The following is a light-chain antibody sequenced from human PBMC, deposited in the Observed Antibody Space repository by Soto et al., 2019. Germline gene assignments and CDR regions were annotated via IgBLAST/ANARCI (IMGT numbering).Light chain of an antibody. CDR2: EVT. CDR3: SSYAGSNHMV. V-gene: IGLV2-8*01. Sequence: QSALTQRPSASGSPGQSVTISCNGTSSDVGGYDYVSWYQQHPGKAPKLMIYEVTKRPSGVPDRFSGSKSGNTASLTVSGLQAEDEADYYCSSYAGSNHMVFGGGTKVTVL. CDR1: SSDVGGYDY. J-gene: IGLJ2*01.